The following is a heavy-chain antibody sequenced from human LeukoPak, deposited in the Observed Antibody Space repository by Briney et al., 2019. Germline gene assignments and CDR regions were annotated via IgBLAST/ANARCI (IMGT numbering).Heavy chain of an antibody. CDR2: IYHSGST. CDR1: GGSFSGYY. J-gene: IGHJ6*02. Sequence: PETLSLTCAVYGGSFSGYYWSRIRQPPGKGLEWIGEIYHSGSTNYNPSLKSRVTISVDMSKNQFSLKLSSVTAADTAMYYCARGRYYYGMDVWGQGTTVTVSS. V-gene: IGHV4-34*01. CDR3: ARGRYYYGMDV.